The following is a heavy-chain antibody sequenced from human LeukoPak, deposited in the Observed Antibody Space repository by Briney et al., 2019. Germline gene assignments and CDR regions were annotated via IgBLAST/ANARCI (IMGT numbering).Heavy chain of an antibody. V-gene: IGHV1-18*01. CDR2: ISTYNGNT. CDR1: GYTFTSYV. Sequence: GASVKVSCKASGYTFTSYVISWVRQAPGQGLEWMGWISTYNGNTNYAQKLQGRVTMTTDTSTSTAYMELRSLRSDDTAVYYCARGRRYSGYDAFGYWGQGTLVTVSS. D-gene: IGHD5-12*01. CDR3: ARGRRYSGYDAFGY. J-gene: IGHJ4*02.